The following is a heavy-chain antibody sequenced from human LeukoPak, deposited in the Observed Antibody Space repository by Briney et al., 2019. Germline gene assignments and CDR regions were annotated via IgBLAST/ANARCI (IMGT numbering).Heavy chain of an antibody. D-gene: IGHD6-13*01. J-gene: IGHJ4*02. CDR1: GFTFSSYG. Sequence: GSLRLSCAASGFTFSSYGMHWIRQPPGKGLEWIGEINHSGGTNYNPSLKSRVTMSVDTSKNQLSLNLTSVTAADTAVYYCARLSYRSSWYAYWGQGTLVTVSS. CDR2: INHSGGT. CDR3: ARLSYRSSWYAY. V-gene: IGHV4-34*01.